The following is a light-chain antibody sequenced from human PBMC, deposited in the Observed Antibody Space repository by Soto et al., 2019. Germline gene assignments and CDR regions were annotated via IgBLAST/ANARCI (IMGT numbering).Light chain of an antibody. J-gene: IGKJ1*01. CDR1: QSVSSNF. CDR3: QQYSSLWT. V-gene: IGKV3-20*01. Sequence: EIVLTQSPGTLSLSPGERATLSCKASQSVSSNFLAWYQEKPGQAPRLLIYGASSRATGIPDRFSGSGSGTDFTLSISRLEPEDFAVYYCQQYSSLWTFGQGTKGDIK. CDR2: GAS.